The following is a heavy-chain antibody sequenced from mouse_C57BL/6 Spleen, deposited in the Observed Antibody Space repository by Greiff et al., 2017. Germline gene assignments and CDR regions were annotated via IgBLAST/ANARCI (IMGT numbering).Heavy chain of an antibody. CDR1: GFTFSSYA. Sequence: EVQLVESGGGLVKPGGSLKLSCAASGFTFSSYAMSWVRQTPEKRLEWVATISDGGSYTYYPDNVKGRFTISRDNAKNNLYLQMSHLKAEDTAMYYCARDLRAYSTYWGQGTLVTVSA. J-gene: IGHJ3*01. CDR3: ARDLRAYSTY. D-gene: IGHD2-10*01. CDR2: ISDGGSYT. V-gene: IGHV5-4*01.